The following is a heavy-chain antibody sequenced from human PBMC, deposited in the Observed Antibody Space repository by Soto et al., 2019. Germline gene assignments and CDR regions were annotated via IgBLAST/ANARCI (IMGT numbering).Heavy chain of an antibody. Sequence: KTSETLSLTCTVSGGSISSYYWSWIRQSPGKGLEWIGCIYYSGNTNYNPSLKSRVTISVNTSKNQFSLRLTSVTAADTAVYYFARAAVTHERYHYGMDVWGQGTTVTVSS. CDR1: GGSISSYY. CDR2: IYYSGNT. CDR3: ARAAVTHERYHYGMDV. V-gene: IGHV4-59*01. D-gene: IGHD4-17*01. J-gene: IGHJ6*02.